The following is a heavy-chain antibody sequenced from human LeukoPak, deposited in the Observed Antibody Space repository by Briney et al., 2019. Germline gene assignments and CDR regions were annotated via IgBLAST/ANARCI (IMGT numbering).Heavy chain of an antibody. J-gene: IGHJ4*02. V-gene: IGHV3-23*01. CDR2: ISGSGGST. CDR3: ARDPRSYYDSSGLTPH. Sequence: GGSLRLSCAASGFTFGNYGMSWVRQAPGKGLEWVSAISGSGGSTYYADSVKGRFTISRDNSKNTLYLQMNSLRAEDTAVYYCARDPRSYYDSSGLTPHWGQGTLVTVSS. CDR1: GFTFGNYG. D-gene: IGHD3-22*01.